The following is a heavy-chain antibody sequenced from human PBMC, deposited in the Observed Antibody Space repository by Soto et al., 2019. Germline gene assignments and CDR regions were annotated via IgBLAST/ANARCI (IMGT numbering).Heavy chain of an antibody. D-gene: IGHD3-22*01. CDR1: GFTFSSYG. CDR2: IWYDGSNK. V-gene: IGHV3-33*01. CDR3: ARVRDTMIVYDAFDI. Sequence: PGGSLRLSCAASGFTFSSYGMHWVRQAPGKGLEWVAVIWYDGSNKYYADSVKGRFTISRDNSKNTLYLQMNSLRAEDTAVYYCARVRDTMIVYDAFDIWGQGTMVTV. J-gene: IGHJ3*02.